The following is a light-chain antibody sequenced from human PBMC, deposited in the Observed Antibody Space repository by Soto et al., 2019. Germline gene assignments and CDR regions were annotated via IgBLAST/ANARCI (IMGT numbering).Light chain of an antibody. CDR2: DAS. CDR1: QSVSSY. CDR3: QLSYNSPPT. V-gene: IGKV3-11*01. Sequence: EIVLPQYPATLSLSPGADATLSCRASQSVSSYVAWSKQKPGQATRLLIYDASTRATGIPARVRGIGYGTAVTLTLSKLQPEEAATYDGQLSYNSPPTFGQVTKVDIK. J-gene: IGKJ1*01.